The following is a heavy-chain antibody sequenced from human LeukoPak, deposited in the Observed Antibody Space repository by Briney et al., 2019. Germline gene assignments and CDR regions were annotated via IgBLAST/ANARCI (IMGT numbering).Heavy chain of an antibody. CDR1: GGSFSGYY. J-gene: IGHJ4*02. CDR2: INHSGST. CDR3: ARGRVGYYYDSSDYYRLFFDY. V-gene: IGHV4-34*01. Sequence: SETLSLTCAVSGGSFSGYYWSWVRQPPGKGLEWIGEINHSGSTNYNPSLKSRGTISVDTSKNQFSLKLSSVTAADTAVYYCARGRVGYYYDSSDYYRLFFDYWGQGTLVTVSS. D-gene: IGHD3-22*01.